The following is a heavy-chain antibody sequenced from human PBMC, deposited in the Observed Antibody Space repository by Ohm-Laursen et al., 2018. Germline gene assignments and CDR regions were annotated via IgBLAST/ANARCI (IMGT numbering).Heavy chain of an antibody. V-gene: IGHV3-48*01. CDR3: ALRMGY. J-gene: IGHJ4*02. CDR2: IGSISSVT. CDR1: GFIFRNSG. D-gene: IGHD2-8*01. Sequence: SLRLSCSVSGFIFRNSGMNWVRQAPGKGLEWVSYIGSISSVTYYGDSVKGRFTISRDNAKNTLYLQMDSLRAEDTAVYYCALRMGYWGQGTLVTVSS.